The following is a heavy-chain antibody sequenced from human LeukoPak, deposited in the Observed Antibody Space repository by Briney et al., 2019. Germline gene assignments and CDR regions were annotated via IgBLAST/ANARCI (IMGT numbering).Heavy chain of an antibody. CDR3: ASGYHNWFDP. V-gene: IGHV3-21*01. CDR1: GFTFSSYS. D-gene: IGHD5-18*01. J-gene: IGHJ5*02. CDR2: ISSSSSYI. Sequence: GGSLRLSCAASGFTFSSYSMNWVRQAPGKGLEWASSISSSSSYIYYADSVKGRFTISRDNAKNSLYLQMNSLRAEDTAVYYCASGYHNWFDPWGQGTLVTVSS.